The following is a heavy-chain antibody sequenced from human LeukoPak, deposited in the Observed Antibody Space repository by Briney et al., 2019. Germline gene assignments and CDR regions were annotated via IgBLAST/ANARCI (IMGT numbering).Heavy chain of an antibody. CDR3: ATIYSSSYDWRNY. J-gene: IGHJ4*02. D-gene: IGHD6-6*01. Sequence: ASVKVSCKVSGYTLTELSMHWVRQAPGKGLEWMGGFDPEDGETTYAQKFQGRVTMTEDTSTDTAYMELSSLRSEDTAVYYCATIYSSSYDWRNYWGQGTLVTVSS. V-gene: IGHV1-24*01. CDR1: GYTLTELS. CDR2: FDPEDGET.